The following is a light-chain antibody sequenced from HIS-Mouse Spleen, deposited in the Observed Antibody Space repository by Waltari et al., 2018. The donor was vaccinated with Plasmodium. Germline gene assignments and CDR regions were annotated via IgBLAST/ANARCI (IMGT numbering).Light chain of an antibody. Sequence: SYELTQPPSVSVSPGPTARITCSGDAFPKQYAYWYQQKSGQAPCLVIYEDSKRPPGIPGRFSGSSSGTMATLTISGAQVEDEADYYCYSTDSSGNHRVFGGGTKLTVL. V-gene: IGLV3-10*01. CDR1: AFPKQY. CDR3: YSTDSSGNHRV. CDR2: EDS. J-gene: IGLJ3*02.